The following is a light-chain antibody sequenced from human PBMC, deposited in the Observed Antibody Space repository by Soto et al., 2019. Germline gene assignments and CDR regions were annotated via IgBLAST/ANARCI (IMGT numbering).Light chain of an antibody. CDR2: DVS. J-gene: IGLJ2*01. CDR3: SSYTNSGRLV. V-gene: IGLV2-14*01. CDR1: SSDVGGYNY. Sequence: QSALTQPASVSGSPGQSITISCTGTSSDVGGYNYVSWYQQHPGKAPKLMIYDVSNRPSGVSNRLSGSKSGNTASLTISGLQAEDEADYYCSSYTNSGRLVFGAGTQLTVL.